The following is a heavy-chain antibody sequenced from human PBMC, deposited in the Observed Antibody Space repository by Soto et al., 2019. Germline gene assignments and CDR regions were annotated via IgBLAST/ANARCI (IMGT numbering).Heavy chain of an antibody. CDR1: GFTFSSYA. CDR2: ISGSGGST. V-gene: IGHV3-23*01. J-gene: IGHJ6*02. CDR3: AKDLDFQGIAVAGTSNYGMDV. D-gene: IGHD6-19*01. Sequence: PGGSLRLSCAASGFTFSSYAMSWVRQAPGKGLEWVSAISGSGGSTYYADSVKGRFTISRDNSKNTLYLQMNSLRAEDTAVYYCAKDLDFQGIAVAGTSNYGMDVWGQGTTVTLSS.